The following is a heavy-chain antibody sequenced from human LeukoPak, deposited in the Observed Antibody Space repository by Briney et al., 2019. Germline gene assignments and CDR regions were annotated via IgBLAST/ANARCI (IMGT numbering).Heavy chain of an antibody. J-gene: IGHJ5*01. CDR3: AKGRGAVAPTGRIFDF. CDR2: ITGGGDDT. D-gene: IGHD2-15*01. V-gene: IGHV3-23*01. CDR1: GFTFNNYA. Sequence: PGGSLRLSCAASGFTFNNYAMSWVRQTPGKGLEWVSVITGGGDDTRYADSVKGRFTISRDNSRNTLYLQMNSLRVEDTAVYYCAKGRGAVAPTGRIFDFWGQGILVTVSS.